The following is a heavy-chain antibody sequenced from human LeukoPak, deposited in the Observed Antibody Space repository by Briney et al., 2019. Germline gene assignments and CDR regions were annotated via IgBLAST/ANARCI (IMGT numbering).Heavy chain of an antibody. CDR3: ARDLPYYEKRLPKNWYFDL. J-gene: IGHJ2*01. CDR2: ISSSGRAYI. Sequence: KAGGSPRLSCAASGFTFSSYAMSWVRQAAGKGLEWVSYISSSGRAYIYCADSVKGRFTISRDNAKNSLYLQMNSLRAEDTAVYYCARDLPYYEKRLPKNWYFDLWGRGTLVTVSS. V-gene: IGHV3-21*05. CDR1: GFTFSSYA. D-gene: IGHD3-22*01.